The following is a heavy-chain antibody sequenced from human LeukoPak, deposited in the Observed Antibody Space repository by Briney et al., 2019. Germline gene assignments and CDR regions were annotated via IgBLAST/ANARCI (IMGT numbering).Heavy chain of an antibody. CDR2: LYYSGST. Sequence: SETLSLTCTVSGGSISSSSYYWGWIRQPPGKGLEWIGSLYYSGSTYYNPSLKSRVTISVDTSKNQLSLKLNSVTAADTSVYYCAKHGGRYSSSWYPTWGQGTLVTVSS. CDR1: GGSISSSSYY. D-gene: IGHD6-13*01. CDR3: AKHGGRYSSSWYPT. J-gene: IGHJ5*02. V-gene: IGHV4-39*01.